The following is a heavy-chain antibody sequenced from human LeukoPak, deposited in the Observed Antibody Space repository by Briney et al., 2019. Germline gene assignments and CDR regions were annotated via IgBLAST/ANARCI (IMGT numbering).Heavy chain of an antibody. J-gene: IGHJ6*02. CDR3: AKDGRSSSSSYSSSWYGNYYYGMDV. Sequence: PGGSLRLSCAASGFTVSSKYMTWVRQAPGKGLEWVSVIYSGGSTYYADSMKGRFTISRDNSKNTLYLQLNSLRAEDTAVYYCAKDGRSSSSSYSSSWYGNYYYGMDVWGQGTTVTVSS. V-gene: IGHV3-53*01. D-gene: IGHD6-13*01. CDR1: GFTVSSKY. CDR2: IYSGGST.